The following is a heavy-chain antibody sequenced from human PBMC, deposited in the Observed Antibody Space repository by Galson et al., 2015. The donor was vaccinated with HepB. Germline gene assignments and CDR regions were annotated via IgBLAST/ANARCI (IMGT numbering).Heavy chain of an antibody. D-gene: IGHD1-14*01. V-gene: IGHV3-30-3*01. CDR2: ISYDGSNK. Sequence: SLRLSCAASGFTFSSYAMHWVRQAPGKGLEWVAVISYDGSNKYYADSVKGRFTISRDNSKNTLYLQMNSLRAEDTAVYYCARDLGRGGGTNVDYFDYWGQGTLVPVSS. CDR3: ARDLGRGGGTNVDYFDY. CDR1: GFTFSSYA. J-gene: IGHJ4*02.